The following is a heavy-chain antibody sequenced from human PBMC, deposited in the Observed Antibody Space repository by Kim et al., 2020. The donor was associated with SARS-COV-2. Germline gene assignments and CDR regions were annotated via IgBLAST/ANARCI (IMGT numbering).Heavy chain of an antibody. J-gene: IGHJ5*02. V-gene: IGHV4-31*03. Sequence: SETLSLTCTVSGGSISSGGYYWSWIRQHPGKGLEWIGYIYYSGSTYYNPSLKNRVTISVDTSKNQFSLKLSSVTAADTAVYYCARGGGRFLEWLSPWGQGTLVTVSS. CDR2: IYYSGST. CDR3: ARGGGRFLEWLSP. D-gene: IGHD3-3*01. CDR1: GGSISSGGYY.